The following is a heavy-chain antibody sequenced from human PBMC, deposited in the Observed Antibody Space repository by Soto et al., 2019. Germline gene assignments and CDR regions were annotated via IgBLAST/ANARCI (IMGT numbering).Heavy chain of an antibody. CDR1: GYTFTNFG. CDR3: AARGLGSSWSQNYYYYYGMDV. V-gene: IGHV1-18*01. D-gene: IGHD6-13*01. Sequence: ASVKLSCKTCGYTFTNFGISWVRQAPEQGLEWMGWISTYNGNTNYAQKFQGSVTMTTDTSTSTAYMELRSLRSDDTAVYYCAARGLGSSWSQNYYYYYGMDVWGQGTTVTVSS. CDR2: ISTYNGNT. J-gene: IGHJ6*02.